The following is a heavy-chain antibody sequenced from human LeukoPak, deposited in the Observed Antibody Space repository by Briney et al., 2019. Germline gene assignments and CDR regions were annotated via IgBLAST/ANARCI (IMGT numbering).Heavy chain of an antibody. CDR2: IYTSGST. V-gene: IGHV4-4*07. D-gene: IGHD3-10*01. J-gene: IGHJ4*02. CDR1: GGSISSYY. Sequence: SETLSLTCTVPGGSISSYYWSWIRQPAGKGLEWIGRIYTSGSTNYNPSLKSRVTISVDKSKNQFSLKLSSVTAADTAVYYCARDYYGSGSLYYFDYWGQGTLVTVSS. CDR3: ARDYYGSGSLYYFDY.